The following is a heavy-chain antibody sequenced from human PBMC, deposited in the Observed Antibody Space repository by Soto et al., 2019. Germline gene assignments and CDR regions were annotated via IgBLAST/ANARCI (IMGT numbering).Heavy chain of an antibody. V-gene: IGHV3-23*01. CDR1: GFTFSSYA. CDR3: AKAARVLWFGELLSDYYYYMDV. Sequence: GGSLRLSCAASGFTFSSYAMSWVRQAPGKGLEWVSAISGSGGSTYYADSVKGRFTISRDNSKNTLYLQMNSLRAEDTAVYYCAKAARVLWFGELLSDYYYYMDVWGKGTTVTVSS. CDR2: ISGSGGST. D-gene: IGHD3-10*01. J-gene: IGHJ6*03.